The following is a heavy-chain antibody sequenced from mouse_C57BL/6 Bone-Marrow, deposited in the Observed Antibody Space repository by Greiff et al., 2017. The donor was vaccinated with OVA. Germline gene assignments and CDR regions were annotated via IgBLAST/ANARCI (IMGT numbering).Heavy chain of an antibody. V-gene: IGHV1-50*01. CDR1: GYTFTSYW. Sequence: QVQLQQPGAELVKPGASVKLSCKASGYTFTSYWMQWVKQRPGQGLEWIGEIDPSDSYTNYNQKFKGKATLTVDTSSSTAYMQLSSLTSEDSAVYYCASAVFAYWCQGTLVTVSA. J-gene: IGHJ3*01. CDR3: ASAVFAY. CDR2: IDPSDSYT.